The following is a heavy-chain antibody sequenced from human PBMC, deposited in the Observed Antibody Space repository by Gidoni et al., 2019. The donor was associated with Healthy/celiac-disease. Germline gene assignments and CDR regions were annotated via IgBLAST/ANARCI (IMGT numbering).Heavy chain of an antibody. J-gene: IGHJ5*02. CDR2: LYYSGST. Sequence: QVQLQESGPGLVKPSQTLSLTCTVSGGSISSGGYYWSWIRQHPGKGLEWIEYLYYSGSTYYNPSLKSRVTISVDTSKNQFSLKLSSVTAADTAVYYCAREGSGWINWFDPWGQGTLVTVSS. D-gene: IGHD6-19*01. V-gene: IGHV4-31*03. CDR1: GGSISSGGYY. CDR3: AREGSGWINWFDP.